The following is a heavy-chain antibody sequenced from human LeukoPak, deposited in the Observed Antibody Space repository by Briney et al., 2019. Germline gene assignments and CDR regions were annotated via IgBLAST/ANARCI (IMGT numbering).Heavy chain of an antibody. D-gene: IGHD2-2*02. Sequence: SETLSLTCAVYGGSFSGYYWSWIRQPPGKGLEWIGEINHSGSTNYNPSLKSRVTISVDTSKNQFSLKLSSVTAADTAVYYCARRIPTYNWFDPWGQGTLVTVSS. V-gene: IGHV4-34*01. CDR1: GGSFSGYY. CDR3: ARRIPTYNWFDP. CDR2: INHSGST. J-gene: IGHJ5*02.